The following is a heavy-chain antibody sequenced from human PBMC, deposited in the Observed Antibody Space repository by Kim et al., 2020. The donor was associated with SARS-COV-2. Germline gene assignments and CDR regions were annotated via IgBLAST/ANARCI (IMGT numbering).Heavy chain of an antibody. Sequence: SETLSLTCAVYGGSFSGYYWSWIRQPPGKGLEWIGEINHSGSTNYNPSLKSRVTISVDTSKNQFSLKLSSVTAADTAVYYCARHRSTRYSSGWKTFDYWGQGTLVTVSS. CDR3: ARHRSTRYSSGWKTFDY. CDR1: GGSFSGYY. CDR2: INHSGST. D-gene: IGHD6-19*01. V-gene: IGHV4-34*01. J-gene: IGHJ4*02.